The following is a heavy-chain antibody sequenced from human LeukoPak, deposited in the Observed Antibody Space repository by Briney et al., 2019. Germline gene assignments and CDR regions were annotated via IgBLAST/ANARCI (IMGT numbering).Heavy chain of an antibody. D-gene: IGHD4-23*01. CDR3: ARYRWDGMDV. CDR2: IYPDDSDT. CDR1: GYTFTNYF. Sequence: GESLKISCKGSGYTFTNYFIGWVRQMPGKGLECLGIIYPDDSDTRYRPSFQGHVTISVDKSISTAHLQWSSLKASDTAMYYCARYRWDGMDVWGQGTTVTVS. V-gene: IGHV5-51*01. J-gene: IGHJ6*02.